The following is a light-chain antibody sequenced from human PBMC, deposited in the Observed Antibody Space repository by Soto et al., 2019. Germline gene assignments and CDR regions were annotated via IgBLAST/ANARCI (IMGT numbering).Light chain of an antibody. J-gene: IGKJ1*01. V-gene: IGKV1-6*01. CDR1: QDIRNE. Sequence: AIQMTQSPSSLSASVGDRVTITCRASQDIRNELGWYQQRPGKAPKALIYGASNLQRGVPSRFSGSGFGTDFTLTISSLQPEDFATYYCLQQRNYPRTFGQGTKVESK. CDR2: GAS. CDR3: LQQRNYPRT.